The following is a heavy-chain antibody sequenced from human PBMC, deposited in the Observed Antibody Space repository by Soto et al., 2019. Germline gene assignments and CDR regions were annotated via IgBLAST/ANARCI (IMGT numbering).Heavy chain of an antibody. Sequence: GASVKVSWKTSGYTFISYGISWVRQAPGQGLEWLGWINPYNGNTNSAQTLQGRVTMTTDTSTSTVYMELRSLRSDDTAVYYCAIYCGLRYCSGGSCPRDIQHWGQGTLVTVSS. D-gene: IGHD2-15*01. CDR2: INPYNGNT. V-gene: IGHV1-18*01. J-gene: IGHJ1*01. CDR1: GYTFISYG. CDR3: AIYCGLRYCSGGSCPRDIQH.